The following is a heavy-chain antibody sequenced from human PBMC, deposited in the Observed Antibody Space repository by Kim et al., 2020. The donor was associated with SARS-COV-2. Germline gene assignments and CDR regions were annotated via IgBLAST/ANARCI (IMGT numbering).Heavy chain of an antibody. Sequence: GGSLRLSCAASGFTFSSYWMHWVRQAPGKGLVWVSRINSDGSSTSYADSVKGRFTISRDNAKNTLYLQMNSLRAEDTAVYYCAREGLAAAEDYWGQGTLVTVSS. D-gene: IGHD6-13*01. CDR2: INSDGSST. V-gene: IGHV3-74*01. CDR1: GFTFSSYW. CDR3: AREGLAAAEDY. J-gene: IGHJ4*02.